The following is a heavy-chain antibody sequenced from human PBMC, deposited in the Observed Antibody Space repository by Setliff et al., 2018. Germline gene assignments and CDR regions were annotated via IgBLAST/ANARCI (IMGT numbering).Heavy chain of an antibody. CDR2: IFPGNSDT. CDR1: GYSFSSYW. V-gene: IGHV5-51*01. J-gene: IGHJ6*03. Sequence: GESLKISCKGSGYSFSSYWIGWVRQMPGKGLEWMGIIFPGNSDTRYSPSFQGQVPIPADKSISTAYLQWSSLKASDTAMYYCARGFYYYYYCYMGVWGQGTTVTVSS. CDR3: ARGFYYYYYCYMGV.